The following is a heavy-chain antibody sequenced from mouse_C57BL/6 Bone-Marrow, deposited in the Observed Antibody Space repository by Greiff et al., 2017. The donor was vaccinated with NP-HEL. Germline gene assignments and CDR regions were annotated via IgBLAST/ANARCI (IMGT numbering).Heavy chain of an antibody. CDR2: IRSKSNNYAT. J-gene: IGHJ1*03. Sequence: EVNLVESGGGLVQPKGSLKLSCAASGFSFNTYAMNWVRQAPGKGVEWVARIRSKSNNYATYYADSVKDRFTISRDDSESMLYLQMNNLKTEDTAMYYCVRHDYGSSPYFDVWGTGTTVTVSS. CDR1: GFSFNTYA. V-gene: IGHV10-1*01. D-gene: IGHD1-1*01. CDR3: VRHDYGSSPYFDV.